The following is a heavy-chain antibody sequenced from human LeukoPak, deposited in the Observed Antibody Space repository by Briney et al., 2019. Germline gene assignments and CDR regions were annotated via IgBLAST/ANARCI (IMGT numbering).Heavy chain of an antibody. CDR2: IYYSGST. J-gene: IGHJ3*02. CDR1: GGSISSYY. Sequence: SETLSLTCTVSGGSISSYYWSWIRQPPGKGLEWIGYIYYSGSTNYNPSLKSRVTISVDTSKNQFSLKLSSVTAADTAVYYCARDKGQSRAFDIWGQGTMVTVSS. V-gene: IGHV4-59*01. CDR3: ARDKGQSRAFDI.